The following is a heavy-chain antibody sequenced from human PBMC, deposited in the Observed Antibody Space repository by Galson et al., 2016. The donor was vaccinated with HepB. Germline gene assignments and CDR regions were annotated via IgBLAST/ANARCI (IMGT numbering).Heavy chain of an antibody. CDR3: ARGYYDFWSGYYPLGY. CDR2: LRDDGTTT. V-gene: IGHV3-33*01. D-gene: IGHD3-3*01. J-gene: IGHJ4*02. CDR1: GFTFTSYG. Sequence: SLRLSCATSGFTFTSYGMHWVRQAPGRGLEWVAVLRDDGTTTKYADSVQGRFTISRDTSKNTLYLQMNSLRADDTAVYYCARGYYDFWSGYYPLGYWGQGTLVTVSS.